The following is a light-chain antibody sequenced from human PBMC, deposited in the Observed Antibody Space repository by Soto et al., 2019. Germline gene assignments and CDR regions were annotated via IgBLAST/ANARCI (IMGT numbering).Light chain of an antibody. CDR1: QSVSTSY. Sequence: EIVLTQSPGTLSLSPGEIATLSCRASQSVSTSYVAWYQQKFGQAPRLLIYDAFSRATGIPDRFSASGSGTDFTLTISSLQSEDFAVYYCQQYNNWPPWTFGQGTKVDI. J-gene: IGKJ1*01. V-gene: IGKV3-20*01. CDR2: DAF. CDR3: QQYNNWPPWT.